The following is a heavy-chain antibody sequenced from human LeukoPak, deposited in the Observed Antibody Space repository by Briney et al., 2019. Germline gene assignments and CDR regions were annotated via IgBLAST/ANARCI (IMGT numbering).Heavy chain of an antibody. D-gene: IGHD3-10*01. CDR3: VRDAARGSGSYYNVYDYYYYMDV. CDR2: IYTSGST. J-gene: IGHJ6*03. Sequence: SETLSLTCTVSGGSISSYYWSWIRQPAGKGLEWIGRIYTSGSTNYNPSLKSRVTMSVDTSKNQFSLKLSSVTAADTAVYYCVRDAARGSGSYYNVYDYYYYMDVWGKGTTVTISS. CDR1: GGSISSYY. V-gene: IGHV4-4*07.